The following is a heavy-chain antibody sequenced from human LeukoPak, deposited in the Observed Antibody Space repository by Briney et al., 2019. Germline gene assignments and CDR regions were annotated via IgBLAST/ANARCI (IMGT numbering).Heavy chain of an antibody. CDR3: AGGSDGSGNEPLDY. CDR1: GYTFTGYY. J-gene: IGHJ4*02. V-gene: IGHV1-2*02. CDR2: INPNSGGT. Sequence: GASVKVSCKASGYTFTGYYMHWVRQAPGQGLEWMGWINPNSGGTNYAQKFQGRVTMTRDTSISTAYMELSRLRSEDTAVYYCAGGSDGSGNEPLDYWGQGTLVTVSS. D-gene: IGHD3-10*01.